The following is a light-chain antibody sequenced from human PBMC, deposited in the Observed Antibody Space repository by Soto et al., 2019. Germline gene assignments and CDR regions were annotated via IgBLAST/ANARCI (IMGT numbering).Light chain of an antibody. Sequence: EIVLTQSPDTLSVSPGERAPLSCRASQSISRTLAWYQQKSGQPPRLLIYDASNRATGIPARFSGSGSGTDFTLTISSLEPEDFAVYYCQHRNNRPFSFGPGTKVDN. CDR1: QSISRT. J-gene: IGKJ3*01. V-gene: IGKV3-11*01. CDR3: QHRNNRPFS. CDR2: DAS.